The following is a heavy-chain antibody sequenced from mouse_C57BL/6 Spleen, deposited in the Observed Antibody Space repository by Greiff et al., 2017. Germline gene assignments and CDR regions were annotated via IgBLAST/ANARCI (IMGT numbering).Heavy chain of an antibody. CDR2: INYDGSST. J-gene: IGHJ4*01. V-gene: IGHV5-16*01. CDR1: GFTFSDYY. Sequence: EVMLVESEGGLVQPGSSMKLSCTASGFTFSDYYMAWVRQVPEKGLEWVANINYDGSSTYYLDSLKSRFIISRDNAKNILYLQMSSLKSEDTATXYCARGTQSYYYAMDYWGQGTSVTVSS. CDR3: ARGTQSYYYAMDY.